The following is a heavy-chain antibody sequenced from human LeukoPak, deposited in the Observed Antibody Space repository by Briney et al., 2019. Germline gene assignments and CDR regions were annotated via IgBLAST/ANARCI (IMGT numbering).Heavy chain of an antibody. CDR3: AREVRDFWSGYNHYYYMDV. V-gene: IGHV4-61*02. J-gene: IGHJ6*03. CDR2: IYTSGST. CDR1: GGSISSGSYY. Sequence: SETLSLTCTVSGGSISSGSYYWSWIRQPAGQGLEWIGRIYTSGSTNYNPSLKSRVTISVDTSKNQFSLKLSSVTAADTAVYYCAREVRDFWSGYNHYYYMDVWGKGTTVTVSS. D-gene: IGHD3-3*01.